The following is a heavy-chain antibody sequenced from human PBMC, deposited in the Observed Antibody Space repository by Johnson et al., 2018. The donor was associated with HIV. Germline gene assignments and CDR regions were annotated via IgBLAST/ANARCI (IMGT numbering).Heavy chain of an antibody. D-gene: IGHD1-26*01. CDR1: GFTFSSYG. V-gene: IGHV3-30*03. Sequence: QVQLVESGGGLIQPGGSLRLSCAASGFTFSSYGMHWVRQAPGKGLEWVAVISYDGSNKYYADSVKGRFTISRENSKNTLYLQMNRLRAEDTAVYYCARSGVVGANSAVDAFDIWGQGTMVTVSS. CDR3: ARSGVVGANSAVDAFDI. CDR2: ISYDGSNK. J-gene: IGHJ3*02.